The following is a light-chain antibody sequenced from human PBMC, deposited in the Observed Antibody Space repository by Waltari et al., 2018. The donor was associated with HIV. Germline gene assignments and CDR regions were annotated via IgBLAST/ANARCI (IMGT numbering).Light chain of an antibody. CDR2: DVT. J-gene: IGLJ3*02. CDR3: CSFAGGYTVV. Sequence: QSTLTQPRTVSGSPGQSVTISCTGTSSDVGGYNYVSWYQQHPGKAPKVIIYDVTKRPSAVPARVSGSKSRHPASLTISRLHAADEADYYFCSFAGGYTVVFGGGTNLTVL. CDR1: SSDVGGYNY. V-gene: IGLV2-11*01.